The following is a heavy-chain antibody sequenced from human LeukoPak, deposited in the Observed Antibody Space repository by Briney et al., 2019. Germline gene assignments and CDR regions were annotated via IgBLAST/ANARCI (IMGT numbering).Heavy chain of an antibody. CDR2: INTDGSTT. CDR3: ARGPRYSFY. CDR1: GFTFSRYW. J-gene: IGHJ4*02. Sequence: PGGSLRLSCAASGFTFSRYWMHWVRQAPGKGLVWVSRINTDGSTTSYADSVRGRFTISRDQANNTLYLQMNTLRDEDTAVYYCARGPRYSFYWGQGTLVSVSS. V-gene: IGHV3-74*01. D-gene: IGHD6-13*01.